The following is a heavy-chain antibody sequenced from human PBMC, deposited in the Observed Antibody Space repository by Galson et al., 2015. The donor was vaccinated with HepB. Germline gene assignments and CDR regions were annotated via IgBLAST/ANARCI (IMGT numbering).Heavy chain of an antibody. J-gene: IGHJ4*02. V-gene: IGHV3-74*01. Sequence: SLRLSCAASGFTFSTYRMHWVRQAPGKGLVWVSRISGDESSTDYADSVKGRFTISRDNAKNTLYLQMNSLRAEDTAVYYCVRSNYVFDYWGQGTPVTVSS. CDR2: ISGDESST. CDR3: VRSNYVFDY. CDR1: GFTFSTYR. D-gene: IGHD3-16*01.